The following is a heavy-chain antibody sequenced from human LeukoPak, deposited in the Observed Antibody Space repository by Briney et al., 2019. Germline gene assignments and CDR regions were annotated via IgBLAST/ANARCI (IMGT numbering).Heavy chain of an antibody. V-gene: IGHV1-8*01. CDR1: GGTFTSYD. Sequence: ASVKVSCKASGGTFTSYDINWVRQATGQGLEWMGWMNPNSGNTGYAQKFQGRVTMTRNTSISTAYMELSSLRSEDTAVYYCARDRKYCSSTSCYADDAFDIWGQGTMVTVSS. CDR2: MNPNSGNT. CDR3: ARDRKYCSSTSCYADDAFDI. J-gene: IGHJ3*02. D-gene: IGHD2-2*01.